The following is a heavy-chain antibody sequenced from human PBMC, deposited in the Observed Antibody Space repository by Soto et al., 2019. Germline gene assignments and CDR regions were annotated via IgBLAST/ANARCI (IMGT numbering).Heavy chain of an antibody. CDR1: GGSFSGYY. V-gene: IGHV4-34*01. CDR3: ARGSNFVVVVAATNWFDP. D-gene: IGHD2-15*01. Sequence: QVQLQQWGAGLLKPSETLSLTCAVYGGSFSGYYWTWIRQPPGKGLEWIGEINHSGSTNYNPSLKSLVPISVDTSKNQFSLMLSSVTAADTAVYYCARGSNFVVVVAATNWFDPWGQGTLVTVSS. CDR2: INHSGST. J-gene: IGHJ5*02.